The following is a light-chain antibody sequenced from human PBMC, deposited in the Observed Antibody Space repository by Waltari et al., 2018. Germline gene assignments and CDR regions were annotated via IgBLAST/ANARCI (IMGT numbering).Light chain of an antibody. CDR2: WAS. CDR3: QQYYSTWT. V-gene: IGKV4-1*01. CDR1: QSVLYSSNNKNY. J-gene: IGKJ1*01. Sequence: DIVMTQSPDSLAVSLGERATINCKSSQSVLYSSNNKNYLAWYQQKPGHPPKLLMYWASTREPGVPDRFSGSGSGTDFTLTISSLQAEDVAVYYCQQYYSTWTFGQGTKVEIK.